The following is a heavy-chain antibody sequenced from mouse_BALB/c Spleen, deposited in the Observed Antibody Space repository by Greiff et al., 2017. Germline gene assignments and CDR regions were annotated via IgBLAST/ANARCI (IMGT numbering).Heavy chain of an antibody. CDR1: GFSLTSYG. Sequence: VKLVESGPGLVAPSQSLSITCTVSGFSLTSYGVHWVRQPPGKGLEWLGVIWAGGSTNYNSALMSRLSISKDNSKSQVFLKMNSLQTDDTAMYYCARGGYGNYYFDYWGQGTTLTVSS. D-gene: IGHD2-10*02. V-gene: IGHV2-9*02. CDR2: IWAGGST. CDR3: ARGGYGNYYFDY. J-gene: IGHJ2*01.